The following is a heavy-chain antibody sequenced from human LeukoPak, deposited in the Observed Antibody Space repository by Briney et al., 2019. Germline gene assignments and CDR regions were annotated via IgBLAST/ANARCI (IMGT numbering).Heavy chain of an antibody. CDR1: GFTFSNFA. V-gene: IGHV3-23*01. CDR2: VSSDGINT. J-gene: IGHJ3*01. D-gene: IGHD1-26*01. Sequence: GGSLRLSCSASGFTFSNFAMSWVRQAPGKGLEWVSAVSSDGINTYYTDSLKGRFTISRDNSKNTVFLQMHSLTAEDTAVYYCAKAFRIVGIGNPDDAFDVWGQGTVVTVS. CDR3: AKAFRIVGIGNPDDAFDV.